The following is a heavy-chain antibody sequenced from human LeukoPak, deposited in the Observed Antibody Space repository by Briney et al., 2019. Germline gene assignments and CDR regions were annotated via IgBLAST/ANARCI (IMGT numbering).Heavy chain of an antibody. CDR2: ISPSSGST. CDR3: ARDGETITAGGNSIYFDY. Sequence: ASVKVSCKASGYTFTNYYIHWVRQAPGQGLEWMGIISPSSGSTTYAQKFQGRVTMTRDTSTSTVYMEVTSLKYEDTAVYYCARDGETITAGGNSIYFDYWGQGTLVTVSS. CDR1: GYTFTNYY. V-gene: IGHV1-46*01. J-gene: IGHJ4*02. D-gene: IGHD6-13*01.